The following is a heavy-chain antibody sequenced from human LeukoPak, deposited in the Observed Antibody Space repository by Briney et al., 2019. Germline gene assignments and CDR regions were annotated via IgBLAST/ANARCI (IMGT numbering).Heavy chain of an antibody. CDR2: INSDGSST. J-gene: IGHJ4*02. V-gene: IGHV3-74*01. Sequence: PGGSLSLSCAASGFTFSSYWMHWVRPAPGKGLVWVSRINSDGSSTSYAHSVKVRLTIFRDNAKNTLYLQMNSLRAEDTAVYYCARPYYYDSSGYYIWGQGTLVTVSS. D-gene: IGHD3-22*01. CDR1: GFTFSSYW. CDR3: ARPYYYDSSGYYI.